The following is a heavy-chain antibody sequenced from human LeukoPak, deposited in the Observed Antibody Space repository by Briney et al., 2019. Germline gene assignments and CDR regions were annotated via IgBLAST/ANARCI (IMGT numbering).Heavy chain of an antibody. CDR1: GFTFSSYE. Sequence: PGGSLRLSCAASGFTFSSYEMNWVRQAPGKGLEWVSYISSSGSTIYYADSVKGRFTISRDNSKNTLYLQMNSLRAEDTAVYYCAKGAMNDYGDYQSWFDPWGQGTLVTVPS. CDR2: ISSSGSTI. CDR3: AKGAMNDYGDYQSWFDP. J-gene: IGHJ5*02. V-gene: IGHV3-48*03. D-gene: IGHD4-17*01.